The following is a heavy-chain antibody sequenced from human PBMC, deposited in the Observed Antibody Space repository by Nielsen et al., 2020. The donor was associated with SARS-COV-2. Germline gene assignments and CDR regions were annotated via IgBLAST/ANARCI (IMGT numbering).Heavy chain of an antibody. CDR2: ISGSGGST. CDR3: ANQFIHYYGSVENFDY. J-gene: IGHJ4*02. D-gene: IGHD3-10*01. CDR1: GFTFSSYA. Sequence: GGSLRLSCAASGFTFSSYAMSWVRQAPGKGLEWVSAISGSGGSTYYADSVKGRFTISRDNSKNTLYLQMNRLRAEDTAVYYFANQFIHYYGSVENFDYWGQGTLVTVSS. V-gene: IGHV3-23*01.